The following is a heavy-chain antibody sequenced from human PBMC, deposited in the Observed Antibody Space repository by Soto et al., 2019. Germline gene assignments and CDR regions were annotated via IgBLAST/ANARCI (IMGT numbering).Heavy chain of an antibody. CDR2: IWYDGSNK. CDR1: GFTFSSYG. D-gene: IGHD6-13*01. Sequence: GGSLRLSCAASGFTFSSYGMHWVRQAPGKGLEWVAVIWYDGSNKYYADSVKGRFTISRDNSKNTLYLQMNSLRAEDTAVYYCARELVEGIAAAGEFDYWGQGTLVTVSS. CDR3: ARELVEGIAAAGEFDY. J-gene: IGHJ4*02. V-gene: IGHV3-33*01.